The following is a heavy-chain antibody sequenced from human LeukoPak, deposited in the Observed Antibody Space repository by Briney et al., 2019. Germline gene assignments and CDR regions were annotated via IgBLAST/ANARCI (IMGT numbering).Heavy chain of an antibody. CDR3: ARLEYYDFWSGYLDRRYFDY. V-gene: IGHV1-69*13. CDR1: GGTFSSYA. J-gene: IGHJ4*02. Sequence: GASVTVSCKASGGTFSSYAISWVRQAPGQGLEWMGGIIPIFGTANYAQKFQGRVTVTADESTSTAYMELSRLRSDDTAVYYCARLEYYDFWSGYLDRRYFDYWGQGTLVTVSS. CDR2: IIPIFGTA. D-gene: IGHD3-3*01.